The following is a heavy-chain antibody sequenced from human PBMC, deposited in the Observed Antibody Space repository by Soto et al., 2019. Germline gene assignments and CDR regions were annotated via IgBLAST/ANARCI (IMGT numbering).Heavy chain of an antibody. J-gene: IGHJ5*02. CDR2: VYSSGGT. CDR3: ARGQRFSDWFDP. D-gene: IGHD3-3*01. CDR1: GGSMSSDY. V-gene: IGHV4-4*07. Sequence: SETLSLTCTVSGGSMSSDYWTWIRQPAGKGLEWIGRVYSSGGTHYNPSLKSRVTISLDTSKNQFSLRLLSVTDADTAVYYCARGQRFSDWFDPWGQGSLVTVSS.